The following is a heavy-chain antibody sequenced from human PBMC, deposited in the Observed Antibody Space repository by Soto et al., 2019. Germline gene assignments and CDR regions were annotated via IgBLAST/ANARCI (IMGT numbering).Heavy chain of an antibody. Sequence: EVQLVQSGAEVKKPGESLRISCKGSGYSFTSYWISWVRQMPGKGLEWMGRIDPSDSYTNYSPSFQGHVTISADKSICTAYLQWSSLKASDTAMYYCARLQASAVDNDLTFGYWGQGTLVTVSS. CDR3: ARLQASAVDNDLTFGY. V-gene: IGHV5-10-1*01. J-gene: IGHJ4*02. CDR2: IDPSDSYT. CDR1: GYSFTSYW. D-gene: IGHD6-13*01.